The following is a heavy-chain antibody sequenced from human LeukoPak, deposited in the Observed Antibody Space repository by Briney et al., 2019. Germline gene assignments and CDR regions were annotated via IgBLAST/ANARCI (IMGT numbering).Heavy chain of an antibody. CDR2: TFYRSKWSN. V-gene: IGHV6-1*01. CDR1: GDSVSSRSAT. J-gene: IGHJ4*02. D-gene: IGHD5-18*01. CDR3: VRGVGYRHGSYYFDY. Sequence: SQTLSLTCAISGDSVSSRSATWNWIRQSPWRGLEWLGRTFYRSKWSNEYAISVKSRITIDPDTSKNQFSLQLNSVTPEDTAVYYCVRGVGYRHGSYYFDYWGLGTLVTVSS.